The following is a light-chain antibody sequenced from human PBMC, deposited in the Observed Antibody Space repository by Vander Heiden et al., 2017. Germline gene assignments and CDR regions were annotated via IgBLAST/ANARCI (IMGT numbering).Light chain of an antibody. CDR3: QQYYTIPLT. CDR2: AAS. V-gene: IGKV1-39*01. Sequence: DIQITQSPSSLSAGVGYRVTITCRLSQNINIYLDWYQQRPGKAPKLLMYAASNLESGVPGRFSGSGSGTHFTLTINSLEAEDFAIYYCQQYYTIPLTFGGGTKVEIK. CDR1: QNINIY. J-gene: IGKJ4*01.